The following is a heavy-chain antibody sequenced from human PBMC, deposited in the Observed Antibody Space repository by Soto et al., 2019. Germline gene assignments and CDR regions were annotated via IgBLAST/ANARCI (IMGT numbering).Heavy chain of an antibody. Sequence: ASVKVSCKASGYTFTSYYMHWVRQAPGQGLEWMGIINPSGGSTSHAQKFQGRVTMTRDTSTSTVYMELSSLRSEDTAVYYCARARIVVVVAATTHYYYGMDVWAQGTTVTVSS. J-gene: IGHJ6*02. D-gene: IGHD2-15*01. CDR1: GYTFTSYY. CDR2: INPSGGST. CDR3: ARARIVVVVAATTHYYYGMDV. V-gene: IGHV1-46*01.